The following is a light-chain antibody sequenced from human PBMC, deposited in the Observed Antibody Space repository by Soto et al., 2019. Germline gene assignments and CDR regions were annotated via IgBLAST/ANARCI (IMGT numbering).Light chain of an antibody. J-gene: IGLJ1*01. Sequence: QSVLTQPASVSGSPGQSITISCSGTSSDIGSYNHVAWYQQLPGKAPKLMIYDVSDRPSGVSNRFSGSKSGNTASLTISGLQTEDEADYYCSSYTSSSLYVFGTGTKVTVL. CDR1: SSDIGSYNH. CDR3: SSYTSSSLYV. V-gene: IGLV2-14*01. CDR2: DVS.